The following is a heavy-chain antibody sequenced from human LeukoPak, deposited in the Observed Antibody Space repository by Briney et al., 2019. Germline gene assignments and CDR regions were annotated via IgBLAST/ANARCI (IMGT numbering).Heavy chain of an antibody. Sequence: GGSLRLSCAASGFTFSSYSMNWVRQAPGKGLEWVSSISSSSSYIYYADSVKGRFTISRGNAKNSLYLQMNSLRAEDTAVYYCARDVVPAALTNWFDPWGQGTLVTVSS. J-gene: IGHJ5*02. CDR2: ISSSSSYI. CDR3: ARDVVPAALTNWFDP. V-gene: IGHV3-21*01. D-gene: IGHD2-2*01. CDR1: GFTFSSYS.